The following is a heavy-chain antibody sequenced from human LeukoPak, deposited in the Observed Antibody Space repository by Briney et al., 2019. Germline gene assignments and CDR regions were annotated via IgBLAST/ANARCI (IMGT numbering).Heavy chain of an antibody. V-gene: IGHV4-4*07. CDR1: GGSISSYY. J-gene: IGHJ6*03. CDR3: ARDGWELLDYYYYYYMDV. D-gene: IGHD1-26*01. Sequence: SETLSLTCTVSGGSISSYYWSWIRQPAGKGLEWIGRIYTSGSTNYNPSLKSRVTISVDTSKNQFSLKLSSVTAADTAVYYCARDGWELLDYYYYYYMDVWGKGTTVTISS. CDR2: IYTSGST.